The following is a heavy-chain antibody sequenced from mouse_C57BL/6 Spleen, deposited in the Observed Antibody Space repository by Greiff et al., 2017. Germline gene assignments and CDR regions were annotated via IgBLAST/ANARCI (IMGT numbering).Heavy chain of an antibody. D-gene: IGHD2-5*01. V-gene: IGHV1-26*01. CDR2: INPNNGGT. CDR1: GYTFTDYY. CDR3: ARRGYSNYYFDY. Sequence: VQLQQSGPELVKPGASVKISCKASGYTFTDYYMHWVKQSHGKSLEWIGDINPNNGGTSYNQKFKGKATLTVDKSSSTAYMELRSLTSEDSAVYYCARRGYSNYYFDYWGQGTTLTVSS. J-gene: IGHJ2*01.